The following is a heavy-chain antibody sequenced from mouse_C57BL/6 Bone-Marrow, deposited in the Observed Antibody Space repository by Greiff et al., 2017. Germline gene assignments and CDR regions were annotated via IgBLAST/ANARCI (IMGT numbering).Heavy chain of an antibody. V-gene: IGHV1-61*01. D-gene: IGHD2-1*01. CDR1: GYTFTSYW. Sequence: QVQLQQPGAELVRPGSSVKLSCKASGYTFTSYWMDWVKQRPGQGLEWIGNIYPSDSETHYNQKFKDKATLTVDKSSSTAYMQLSSLTSEDSAVYYCATYGNYGYFDVCGTGTTVTVSS. J-gene: IGHJ1*03. CDR2: IYPSDSET. CDR3: ATYGNYGYFDV.